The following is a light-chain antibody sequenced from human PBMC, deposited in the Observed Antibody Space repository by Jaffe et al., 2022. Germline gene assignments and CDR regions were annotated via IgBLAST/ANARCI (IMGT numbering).Light chain of an antibody. CDR2: GNS. Sequence: QSVLTQPPSVSGAPGQRVTISCTGSSSNIGAGYDVHWYQQLPGTAPKLLIYGNSNRPSGVPDRFSGSKSGTSASLAITGIQAEDEADYHCQSYDGSLSGAVFGGGTQLTVL. CDR3: QSYDGSLSGAV. CDR1: SSNIGAGYD. J-gene: IGLJ7*01. V-gene: IGLV1-40*01.